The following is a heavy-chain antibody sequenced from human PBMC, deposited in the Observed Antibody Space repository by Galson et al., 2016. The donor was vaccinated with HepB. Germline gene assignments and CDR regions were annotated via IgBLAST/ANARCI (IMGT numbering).Heavy chain of an antibody. CDR2: VYYSGNT. CDR1: GFAFRTYSMN. CDR3: ARHLGAGWFDP. D-gene: IGHD1-26*01. Sequence: LRLSCAASGFAFRTYSMNWVRQTPGKGLEWIGSVYYSGNTYYNPSLKSRVTISVDTSKSRFSLKVNSVTAADTAIYYCARHLGAGWFDPWGQGTLVTVSS. V-gene: IGHV4-39*01. J-gene: IGHJ5*02.